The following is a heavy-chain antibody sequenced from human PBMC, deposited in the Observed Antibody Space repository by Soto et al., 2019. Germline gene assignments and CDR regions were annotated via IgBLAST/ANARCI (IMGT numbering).Heavy chain of an antibody. CDR3: ARGGNYDSSGGEGGYYGMDV. Sequence: ASVKVSCKASGYTFTGYYMHWVRQAPGQGLEWMGWINPNSGGTNYAQKFQGWVTMTRDTSISTAYMELSRLRSDDTAVYYCARGGNYDSSGGEGGYYGMDVWGQGTTVTVSS. D-gene: IGHD3-22*01. CDR2: INPNSGGT. J-gene: IGHJ6*02. CDR1: GYTFTGYY. V-gene: IGHV1-2*04.